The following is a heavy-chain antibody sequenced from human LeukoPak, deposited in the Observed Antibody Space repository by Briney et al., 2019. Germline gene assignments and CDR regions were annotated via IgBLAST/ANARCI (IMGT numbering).Heavy chain of an antibody. CDR3: ARDLAAGGTYPHY. D-gene: IGHD6-13*01. CDR2: IYGGGST. J-gene: IGHJ4*02. Sequence: SGGSLRLSCAASGFTVSSNYMSWVRQAPGKGPEWVSVIYGGGSTYYADSVKGRFTISRDNSKNTLYLQMNSLRAGDTAVYYCARDLAAGGTYPHYWGQGTLVTVSS. CDR1: GFTVSSNY. V-gene: IGHV3-53*01.